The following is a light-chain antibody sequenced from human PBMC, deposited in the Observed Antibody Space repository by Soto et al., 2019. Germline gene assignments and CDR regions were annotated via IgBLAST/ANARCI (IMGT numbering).Light chain of an antibody. CDR3: QEYDGHCA. Sequence: DIQMTQSPSTLSASVGDRVTITCRASQSISSRLAWYQQKPGKAPKLLIYRASTLESGVPSRFSGSGSGTEFTLTISSLQPDDFATYFCQEYDGHCASGQGTKLEIK. CDR1: QSISSR. CDR2: RAS. J-gene: IGKJ2*01. V-gene: IGKV1-5*03.